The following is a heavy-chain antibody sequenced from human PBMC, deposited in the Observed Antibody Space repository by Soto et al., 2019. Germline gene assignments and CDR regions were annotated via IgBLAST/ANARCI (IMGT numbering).Heavy chain of an antibody. D-gene: IGHD3-10*01. J-gene: IGHJ6*02. V-gene: IGHV3-13*01. Sequence: EVQLVESGGGLVQPGGSLRLSCVASGLTLSNHDLHRVRQNTGKGLEWVSAIDTGGNTYYPDSVRGRFSISSENAKNSLSLQMNSLRAEDTAVYYCVREKGSGSRDLYTLDVWGQGTTVTVSS. CDR2: IDTGGNT. CDR3: VREKGSGSRDLYTLDV. CDR1: GLTLSNHD.